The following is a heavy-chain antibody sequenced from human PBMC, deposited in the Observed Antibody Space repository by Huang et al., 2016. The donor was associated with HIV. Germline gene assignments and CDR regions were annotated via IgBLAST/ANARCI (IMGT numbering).Heavy chain of an antibody. CDR2: IKQDGSEK. D-gene: IGHD6-19*01. Sequence: EVQLVESGGGLVQPGGSLRLSCVASGFTFSSYWMSWVRQAPGKGLGWVANIKQDGSEKYYVDSVKGRFTISRDNAKNSLYLQMNSLRAEDTAVYYCARGGTYSGWWQDYWGQGTLVTVSS. J-gene: IGHJ4*02. CDR3: ARGGTYSGWWQDY. V-gene: IGHV3-7*01. CDR1: GFTFSSYW.